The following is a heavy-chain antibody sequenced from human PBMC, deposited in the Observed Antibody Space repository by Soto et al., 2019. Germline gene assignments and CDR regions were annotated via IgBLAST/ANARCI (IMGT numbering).Heavy chain of an antibody. V-gene: IGHV4-4*02. J-gene: IGHJ6*02. CDR1: GGSITAGNL. D-gene: IGHD6-13*01. CDR3: ARIIAPAPRGYGLDV. Sequence: SETLSLTCTVSGGSITAGNLWSWVRQPPGKGLEWIGEIYHSGSTTYNASLKSRVTISVDKSNNQFSLELSSVTAADTAVYYCARIIAPAPRGYGLDVWGQGTTVTVSS. CDR2: IYHSGST.